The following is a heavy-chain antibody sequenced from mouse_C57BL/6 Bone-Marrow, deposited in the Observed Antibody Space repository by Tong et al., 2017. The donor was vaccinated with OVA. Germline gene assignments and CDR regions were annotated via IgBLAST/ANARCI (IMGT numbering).Heavy chain of an antibody. CDR2: IYPGSGNT. CDR3: TTGRLRRAWFAY. J-gene: IGHJ3*01. Sequence: VQLKQSGAELVRPGASVKLSCKASGYTFTDYYINWVKQRPGQGLEWIARIYPGSGNTYYNEKFKGKATLTAEKSSSTAYMQLSRLTSEDTAGYYCTTGRLRRAWFAYWGQGTLVTVSA. V-gene: IGHV1-76*01. D-gene: IGHD2-2*01. CDR1: GYTFTDYY.